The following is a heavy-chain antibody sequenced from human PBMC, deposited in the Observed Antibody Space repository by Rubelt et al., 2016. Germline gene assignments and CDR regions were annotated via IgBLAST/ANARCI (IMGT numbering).Heavy chain of an antibody. CDR1: GGIFNSFA. Sequence: QVQLVQSGAEVKKPGSSVKVSCKASGGIFNSFAISWVRQAPGQGLEWMGGIIPLFGTTDYAQKFQGRVTVTADEYTTTAYGELSSRRSDDTAVYYCAIYSDQLVLWGQGTLVTVSS. V-gene: IGHV1-69*01. D-gene: IGHD6-6*01. CDR2: IIPLFGTT. J-gene: IGHJ1*01. CDR3: AIYSDQLVL.